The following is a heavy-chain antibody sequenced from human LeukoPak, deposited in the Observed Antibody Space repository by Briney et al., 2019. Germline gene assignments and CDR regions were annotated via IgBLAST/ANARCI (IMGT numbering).Heavy chain of an antibody. CDR2: IYHSGST. Sequence: PSETLSLTCTVSGGSIRSYYWSWIRQPPGKGLEWIGYIYHSGSTNYNPSLKSRVTISVDTSKNQFSLKLSSVTAADTAVNYCARAYSGYGQIDYWGQGTLVTVSS. J-gene: IGHJ4*02. CDR1: GGSIRSYY. V-gene: IGHV4-59*01. D-gene: IGHD5-12*01. CDR3: ARAYSGYGQIDY.